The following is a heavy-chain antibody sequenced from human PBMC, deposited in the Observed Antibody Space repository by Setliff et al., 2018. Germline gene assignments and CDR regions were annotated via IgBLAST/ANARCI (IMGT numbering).Heavy chain of an antibody. D-gene: IGHD1-26*01. CDR3: ARDRRIVGAGHAFDI. CDR2: IYYSGST. CDR1: GGSISSGGYY. J-gene: IGHJ3*02. Sequence: SETLSLTCTVSGGSISSGGYYWSWIRQHPGKGLEWIGYIYYSGSTYYNPSLKSRVTISVDTSKNQFSLKLSSVTAADTAVYYCARDRRIVGAGHAFDIWGQGTMVTVSS. V-gene: IGHV4-31*03.